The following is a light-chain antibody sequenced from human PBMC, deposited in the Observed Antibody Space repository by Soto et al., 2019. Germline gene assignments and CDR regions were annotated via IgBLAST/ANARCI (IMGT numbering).Light chain of an antibody. CDR3: QSYDSSLSGSVV. Sequence: QSVLTQPPSVSGAPGQRVTISCTGTSSNIGAGFDVHWYQKVPGTAPKLLIFDNTNRPSGVSDRFSASSSGTSASLAITGLQAGDEADYFGQSYDSSLSGSVVFGGGTQLTVL. V-gene: IGLV1-40*01. CDR1: SSNIGAGFD. CDR2: DNT. J-gene: IGLJ2*01.